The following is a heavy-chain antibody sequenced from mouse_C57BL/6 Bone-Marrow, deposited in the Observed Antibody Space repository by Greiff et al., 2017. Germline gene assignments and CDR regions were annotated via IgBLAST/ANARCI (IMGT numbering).Heavy chain of an antibody. CDR1: GYTFTSSW. CDR2: IDPHSGGT. Sequence: QVQLQQPGAELVKPGASVKLSCKASGYTFTSSWMHWVKQRPGRGLEWIGRIDPHSGGTKYNKKFKSKATLTVDKPSSTAYMQLSSLTSEDSAVYYCARYYGSSSYAMDYWGQGTSVTVSS. V-gene: IGHV1-72*01. J-gene: IGHJ4*01. D-gene: IGHD1-1*01. CDR3: ARYYGSSSYAMDY.